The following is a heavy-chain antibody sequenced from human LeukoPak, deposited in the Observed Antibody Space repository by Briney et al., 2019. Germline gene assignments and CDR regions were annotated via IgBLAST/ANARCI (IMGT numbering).Heavy chain of an antibody. Sequence: SETLSLTCTVSGGSISSSSYYWGWIRQPPGKGLEWIGSIYYSGSTYYNPSLKSRVTISVDTSKNQFSLKLSSVTAADTAVYYCARHDFDWSNRDAFDIWGQGTMVTVSS. J-gene: IGHJ3*02. CDR2: IYYSGST. D-gene: IGHD3-9*01. CDR1: GGSISSSSYY. CDR3: ARHDFDWSNRDAFDI. V-gene: IGHV4-39*01.